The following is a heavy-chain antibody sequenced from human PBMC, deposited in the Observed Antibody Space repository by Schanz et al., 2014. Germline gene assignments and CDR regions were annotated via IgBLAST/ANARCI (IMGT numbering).Heavy chain of an antibody. CDR2: IYIGGNT. J-gene: IGHJ4*02. CDR3: ARGGPAYYFDD. CDR1: GFGFSSYS. Sequence: EVQLLESGGGLVQPGGSLRLSCAASGFGFSSYSMNWVRQAPGKGLEWVSFIYIGGNTYYADSVKGRFTISRDNSKNTVYIQMNSLRAEDTAVYYCARGGPAYYFDDWGQGTLVTVSS. V-gene: IGHV3-66*01.